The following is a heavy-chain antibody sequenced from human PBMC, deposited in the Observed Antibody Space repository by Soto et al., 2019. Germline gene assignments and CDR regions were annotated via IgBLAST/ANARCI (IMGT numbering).Heavy chain of an antibody. Sequence: QVQLVESGGGLVKPGGSLRLSCAASGFTFSDYYMSWIRQAPGKGLEWVSYISSSGSTMYYADTVKGRFTISRDNAKNSLYLQMNSLRAEDTAVYYCARMPMVRGVSGPRSWAPPGGPCDYWGQGTLVTVSS. J-gene: IGHJ4*02. CDR1: GFTFSDYY. CDR3: ARMPMVRGVSGPRSWAPPGGPCDY. D-gene: IGHD3-10*01. CDR2: ISSSGSTM. V-gene: IGHV3-11*01.